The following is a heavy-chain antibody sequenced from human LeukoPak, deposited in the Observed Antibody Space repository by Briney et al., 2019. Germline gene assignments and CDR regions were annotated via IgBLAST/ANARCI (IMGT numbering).Heavy chain of an antibody. V-gene: IGHV3-30*02. CDR1: GFTFSSYG. CDR3: ARVREASSSWYGGYYYYYYMDV. Sequence: GGSLRLSCAASGFTFSSYGMHWVRQAPGKGLECVSFRRYDGSNEYYADSVRGRFTISRDNSKNTLYLQMNSLRAEDTAVYYCARVREASSSWYGGYYYYYYMDVWGKGTTVTVSS. J-gene: IGHJ6*03. CDR2: RRYDGSNE. D-gene: IGHD6-13*01.